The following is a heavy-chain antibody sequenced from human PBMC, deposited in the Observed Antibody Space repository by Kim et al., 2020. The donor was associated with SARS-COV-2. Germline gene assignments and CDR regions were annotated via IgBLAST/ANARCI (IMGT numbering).Heavy chain of an antibody. CDR3: ARVTMVRAVRYFDL. Sequence: PSLKGRVTISVDKSKNPFSLKLNSVTAADTAVYYCARVTMVRAVRYFDLWGRGTLVTVSS. V-gene: IGHV4-59*01. J-gene: IGHJ2*01. D-gene: IGHD3-10*01.